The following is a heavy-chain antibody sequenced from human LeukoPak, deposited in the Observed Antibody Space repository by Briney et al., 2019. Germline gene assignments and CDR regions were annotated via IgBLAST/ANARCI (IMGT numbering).Heavy chain of an antibody. Sequence: PSETLSLTCTVSGGSISSYYWSWIRQPPGKGLEWIGYIYYSGSTNYNPSLKSRVTISVDTSKNQFSLKLSSVTAADTAVYYCARDRGVVHDAVWRYYGMDVWGQGTTVTVSS. CDR1: GGSISSYY. CDR2: IYYSGST. CDR3: ARDRGVVHDAVWRYYGMDV. D-gene: IGHD3-10*01. V-gene: IGHV4-59*01. J-gene: IGHJ6*02.